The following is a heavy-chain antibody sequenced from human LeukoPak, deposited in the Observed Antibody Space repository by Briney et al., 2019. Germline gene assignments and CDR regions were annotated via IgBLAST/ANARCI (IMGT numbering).Heavy chain of an antibody. J-gene: IGHJ4*02. CDR3: ARGKRGYTYD. CDR2: VNPHSGDT. V-gene: IGHV1-2*02. Sequence: GASVKVSCKASGYTFTGYYIHWVRQAPGQGLEWMGWVNPHSGDTTYAQNFLGRITMTSDTSINTAYMEMSRLTSNDTAVFYCARGKRGYTYDWGQGTLVTVSS. CDR1: GYTFTGYY. D-gene: IGHD3-16*01.